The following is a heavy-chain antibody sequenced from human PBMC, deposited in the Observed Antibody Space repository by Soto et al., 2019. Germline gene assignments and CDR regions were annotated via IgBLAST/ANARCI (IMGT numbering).Heavy chain of an antibody. CDR3: ARVMRRGYDYYYYYYGMDV. Sequence: SVKVSCKASGGTFSSYAIIWVRQAPGQGLEWMGGIIPIFGTANYAQKFQGRVTITADESTSTAYMELSSLRSEDTAVYYCARVMRRGYDYYYYYYGMDVWGQGTTVTVSS. CDR2: IIPIFGTA. D-gene: IGHD5-12*01. J-gene: IGHJ6*02. V-gene: IGHV1-69*13. CDR1: GGTFSSYA.